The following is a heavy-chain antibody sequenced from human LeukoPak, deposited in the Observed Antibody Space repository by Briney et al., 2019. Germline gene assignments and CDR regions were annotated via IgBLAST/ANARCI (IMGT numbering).Heavy chain of an antibody. CDR1: GFTFSSYS. V-gene: IGHV3-66*01. Sequence: PGGSLRLSCAASGFTFSSYSMNWVRQAPGKGLEWVSVIYSGGSTYYADSVKGRFTISRDNSKNTLYLQMNSLRAEDTAVYYCAKDYYYYYMDVWGKGTTVTVSS. J-gene: IGHJ6*03. CDR2: IYSGGST. CDR3: AKDYYYYYMDV.